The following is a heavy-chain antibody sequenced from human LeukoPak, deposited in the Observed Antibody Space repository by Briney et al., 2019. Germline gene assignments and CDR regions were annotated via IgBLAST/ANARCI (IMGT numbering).Heavy chain of an antibody. J-gene: IGHJ3*02. CDR1: GFTFSSYG. CDR3: ATGDRGVFAI. Sequence: GGSLRLSCAASGFTFSSYGMHWVRQAPGKGLEWVAVIWYDGSNKYYADPVKGRFSISRDNSKNTVYLQMNSLRVEDTAVYYCATGDRGVFAIWGQGTMVIVSS. V-gene: IGHV3-33*01. CDR2: IWYDGSNK. D-gene: IGHD7-27*01.